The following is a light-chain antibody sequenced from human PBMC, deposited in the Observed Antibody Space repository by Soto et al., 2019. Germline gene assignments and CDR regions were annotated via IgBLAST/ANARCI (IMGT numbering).Light chain of an antibody. Sequence: DIQMTQSPSTLSASVGDRVTITCRASQGISGWLAWYQQKAGKAPRLLIFDASSLMSGVPSRFSGSGYGSEFTLATNGLQPNDSATYDFQQYDSFSVWTFGQGTKVEIK. CDR1: QGISGW. V-gene: IGKV1-5*01. CDR3: QQYDSFSVWT. J-gene: IGKJ1*01. CDR2: DAS.